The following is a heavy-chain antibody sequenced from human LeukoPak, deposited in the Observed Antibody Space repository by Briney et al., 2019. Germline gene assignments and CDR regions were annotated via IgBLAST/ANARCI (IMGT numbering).Heavy chain of an antibody. Sequence: ASVKVSCKASGGSFSRDAVSWVRQAPGQGLEWMGGIIPIFGTTNYAQKFQDRVIITADEFTSTAFMELTRLSSEDTAIYYCARDGLHLERRGLDVWGKGTTVTVSS. CDR1: GGSFSRDA. D-gene: IGHD1-1*01. CDR3: ARDGLHLERRGLDV. J-gene: IGHJ6*04. V-gene: IGHV1-69*01. CDR2: IIPIFGTT.